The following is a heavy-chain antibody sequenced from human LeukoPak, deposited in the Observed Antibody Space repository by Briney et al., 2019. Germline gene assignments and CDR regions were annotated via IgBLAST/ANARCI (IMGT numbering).Heavy chain of an antibody. J-gene: IGHJ3*02. CDR3: ARGGFDSRWACDI. CDR2: INTNTRNP. CDR1: GYIFTTYV. D-gene: IGHD3-9*01. Sequence: ASVKVSRKASGYIFTTYVMNWVRQAPGQGLEWMGWINTNTRNPKYAQDFTGQIVFSLDTSVSTAYLQIDNLKPEDTAVYYCARGGFDSRWACDIWGQGTKVTVSS. V-gene: IGHV7-4-1*01.